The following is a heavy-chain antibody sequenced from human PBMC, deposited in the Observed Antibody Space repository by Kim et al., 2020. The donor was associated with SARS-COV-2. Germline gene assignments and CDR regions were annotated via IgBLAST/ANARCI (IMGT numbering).Heavy chain of an antibody. Sequence: GGSLRLSCAASGFTYSVYAMAWVRQTPGKGLEWVSSLTGNSAHTYYADSVRGRFTIFRDNSKTTLYLQMNSLGVEDTGIYYCVKERISGAPQVDAVDYWGQGTLVTVSS. J-gene: IGHJ4*02. CDR1: GFTYSVYA. CDR3: VKERISGAPQVDAVDY. CDR2: LTGNSAHT. D-gene: IGHD3-3*02. V-gene: IGHV3-23*01.